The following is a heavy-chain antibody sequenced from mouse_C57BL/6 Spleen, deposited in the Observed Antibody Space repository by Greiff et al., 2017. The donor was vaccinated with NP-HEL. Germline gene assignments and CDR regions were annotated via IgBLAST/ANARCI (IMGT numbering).Heavy chain of an antibody. D-gene: IGHD2-3*01. V-gene: IGHV5-17*01. CDR2: ISSGSSTI. CDR1: GFTFSDYG. Sequence: EVQLVESGGGLVKPGGSLKLSCAASGFTFSDYGMHWVRQAPEKGLEWVAYISSGSSTIYYADTVKGRFTISRDNAKNTLFLQMTSLRSEDTAMYYCARDDGYRYYYAMDYWGQGTSVTVSS. CDR3: ARDDGYRYYYAMDY. J-gene: IGHJ4*01.